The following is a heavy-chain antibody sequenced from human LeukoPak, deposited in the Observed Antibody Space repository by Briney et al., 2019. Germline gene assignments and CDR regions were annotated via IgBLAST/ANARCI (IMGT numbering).Heavy chain of an antibody. Sequence: QPGRSLRLSCIGFGFTFGDHAMSWVRQAPGKGLEWVGFIRSKAYRGTTEYAASVRGRFTISREDSKSIAYLQMNSLKTEDTGVYYCTRGPIQLWIHNAMDVWGQGTTVIVSS. CDR3: TRGPIQLWIHNAMDV. CDR1: GFTFGDHA. J-gene: IGHJ6*02. V-gene: IGHV3-49*04. D-gene: IGHD5-18*01. CDR2: IRSKAYRGTT.